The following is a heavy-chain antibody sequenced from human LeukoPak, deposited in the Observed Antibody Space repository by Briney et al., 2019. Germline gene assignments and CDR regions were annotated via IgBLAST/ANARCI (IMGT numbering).Heavy chain of an antibody. V-gene: IGHV4-38-2*02. D-gene: IGHD5-24*01. CDR2: IYHSGST. CDR3: ARDRLRDGYNNPIDY. Sequence: SETLSLTCTVSGYSISSGYYWGWIRQPPGKGLEWIGSIYHSGSTYYNPSLKSRVTISVDTSKNQFSLKLSSVTAADTAVYYCARDRLRDGYNNPIDYWGQGTLVTVSS. J-gene: IGHJ4*02. CDR1: GYSISSGYY.